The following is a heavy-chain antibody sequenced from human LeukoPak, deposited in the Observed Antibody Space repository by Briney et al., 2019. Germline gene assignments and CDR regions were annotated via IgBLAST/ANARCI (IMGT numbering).Heavy chain of an antibody. J-gene: IGHJ4*02. CDR2: ISPNGVNT. D-gene: IGHD3-3*01. CDR3: VRELGRNGLFGFFDY. Sequence: PGGSLRLSCAASGFTFSNYVMHWVRQAPGKGLEYVSAISPNGVNTYYANFVNGRFTISRDNSKNILYLQMGSLRTEDQAVYYCVRELGRNGLFGFFDYWGQGALVTVSS. CDR1: GFTFSNYV. V-gene: IGHV3-64*01.